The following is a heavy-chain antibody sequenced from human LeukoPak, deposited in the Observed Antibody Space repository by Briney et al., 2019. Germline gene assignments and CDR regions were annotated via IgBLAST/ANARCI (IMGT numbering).Heavy chain of an antibody. V-gene: IGHV3-48*02. Sequence: GGSLRLSCAASGFTFSSYSMNWVRQATGKGLEWVSHITASGTAMFYADSVKGRFTISRDNAKNSLYLQMNSLRDEDTAVYYCASSGSYRFDYWGQGTLITVSS. D-gene: IGHD1-26*01. CDR1: GFTFSSYS. CDR2: ITASGTAM. CDR3: ASSGSYRFDY. J-gene: IGHJ4*02.